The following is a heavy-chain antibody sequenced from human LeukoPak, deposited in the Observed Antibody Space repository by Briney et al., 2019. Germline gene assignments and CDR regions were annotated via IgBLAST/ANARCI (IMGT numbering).Heavy chain of an antibody. Sequence: PSQTLSLTCTVSGGAISSGSSYWSWIRQPPGKGLEWIGYIYHSGSTYYNPSLKSRVTISVDRSKNQFSLKLSSVTAADTAVYYCARGSGSYEDGMDVWGQGTTVTVSS. CDR1: GGAISSGSSY. D-gene: IGHD1-26*01. V-gene: IGHV4-30-2*01. CDR2: IYHSGST. J-gene: IGHJ6*02. CDR3: ARGSGSYEDGMDV.